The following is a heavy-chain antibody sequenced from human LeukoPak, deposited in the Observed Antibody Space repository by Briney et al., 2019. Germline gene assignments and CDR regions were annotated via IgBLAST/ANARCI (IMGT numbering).Heavy chain of an antibody. CDR2: FSGSGGTT. CDR1: GFTFSSYA. V-gene: IGHV3-23*01. D-gene: IGHD2-8*01. J-gene: IGHJ6*03. CDR3: ANGNRCTSPNCLGYYYFYMDV. Sequence: GGSLRLSCAASGFTFSSYAMNWVRQAPGRGLEWVSGFSGSGGTTYYADSVKGRFTLSRDNSKNTLYLQMNSLRAEETAVYYCANGNRCTSPNCLGYYYFYMDVWGKGTTVTVSS.